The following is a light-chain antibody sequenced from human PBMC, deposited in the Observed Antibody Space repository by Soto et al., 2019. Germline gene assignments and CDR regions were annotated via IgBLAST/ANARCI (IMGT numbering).Light chain of an antibody. V-gene: IGKV3-20*01. CDR1: QSVSSSY. Sequence: EIVLTQSPGTLSFSPCEGGTRSCRASQSVSSSYLAWYQQKPGQAPRLLIYGASIRATGIPDRFSGSGSGTDFTLTISRLEPEDFAVYYCQQYGSSLPWTFGQGTKVDIK. CDR3: QQYGSSLPWT. J-gene: IGKJ1*01. CDR2: GAS.